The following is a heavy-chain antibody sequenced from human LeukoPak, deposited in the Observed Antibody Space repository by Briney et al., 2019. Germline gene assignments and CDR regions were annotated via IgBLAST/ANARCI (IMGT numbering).Heavy chain of an antibody. CDR2: ISAYNGNT. CDR1: GYTFTGYG. CDR3: ARDRARYCTNGVCSTNWFDP. D-gene: IGHD2-8*01. Sequence: ASVKVSCKASGYTFTGYGISWVRQAPGQGLEWMGWISAYNGNTNYARKLQGRVTMTTDTSTSTAYMELRSLRSDDTAVYYCARDRARYCTNGVCSTNWFDPWGQGTLVTVSS. V-gene: IGHV1-18*01. J-gene: IGHJ5*02.